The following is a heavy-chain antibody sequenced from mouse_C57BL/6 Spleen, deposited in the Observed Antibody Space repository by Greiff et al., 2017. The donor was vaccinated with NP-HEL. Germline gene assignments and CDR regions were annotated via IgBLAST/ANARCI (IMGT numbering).Heavy chain of an antibody. CDR2: INYDGSST. CDR1: GFTFSDYY. D-gene: IGHD1-1*01. Sequence: EVKVVESEGGLVQPGRSMKLSCTASGFTFSDYYMAWVRQVPEKGLEWVANINYDGSSTYYLDSLKSRFIISRDNAKNILYLQMSSLKSEDTATYYCARDTGYYGSSYGYFDVWGTGTTVTVSS. V-gene: IGHV5-16*01. J-gene: IGHJ1*03. CDR3: ARDTGYYGSSYGYFDV.